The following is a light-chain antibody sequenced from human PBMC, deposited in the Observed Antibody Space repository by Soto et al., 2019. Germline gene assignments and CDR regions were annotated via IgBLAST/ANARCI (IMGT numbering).Light chain of an antibody. CDR1: QSISSF. V-gene: IGKV1-39*01. CDR3: QQSHSDWT. CDR2: GAS. Sequence: DIQMTQSPSSLSASVGDRVTLTCRASQSISSFLNWYQQKPGKAPKVLIYGASSLQTGVPSRFSGSGSGTDFTLTISSLQPEDSATYYCQQSHSDWTFGQGTKVEI. J-gene: IGKJ1*01.